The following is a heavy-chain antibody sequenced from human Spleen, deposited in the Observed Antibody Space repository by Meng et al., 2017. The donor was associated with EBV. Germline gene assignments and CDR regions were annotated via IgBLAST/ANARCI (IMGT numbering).Heavy chain of an antibody. CDR1: GGSFSGYY. CDR3: ARGSRYSDWLAQGHIWFDS. J-gene: IGHJ5*01. Sequence: QVQPQPWGTGLLKPSGTLPLNCAFYGGSFSGYYWSWIRQPPGKGLEWIGEVSHSGSTNYSPSLKSRLTISVDASKNQFSLKLTSVTAADTAMYYCARGSRYSDWLAQGHIWFDSWGQGTLVTVSS. D-gene: IGHD3-9*01. CDR2: VSHSGST. V-gene: IGHV4-34*02.